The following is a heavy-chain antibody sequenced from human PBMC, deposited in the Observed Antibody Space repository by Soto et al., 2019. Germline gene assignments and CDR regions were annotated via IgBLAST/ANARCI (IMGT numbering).Heavy chain of an antibody. CDR2: ISGSGGST. CDR3: AKDPERLRYFDWLPYN. Sequence: GGSLRLSCAASGFTFSSYAMSWVRQAPGQGLEWVSAISGSGGSTYYADSVKGRFTISRDNSKNTLYLQMNSLRAEDTAVYYCAKDPERLRYFDWLPYNWGQGTLVTVSS. D-gene: IGHD3-9*01. J-gene: IGHJ4*02. CDR1: GFTFSSYA. V-gene: IGHV3-23*01.